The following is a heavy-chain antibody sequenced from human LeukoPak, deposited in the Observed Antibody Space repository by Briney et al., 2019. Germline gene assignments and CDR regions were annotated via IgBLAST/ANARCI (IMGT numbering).Heavy chain of an antibody. CDR3: VKGSQVVYSPSFDF. V-gene: IGHV3-64D*06. Sequence: GGCLRLSCSASGFTFRDYAMHWVRRAPGKGLEYVSAVGTNGISTYYADSVRGRFTISRDNTENTLFLQMSSLRADDTAVYYCVKGSQVVYSPSFDFWGPGILVTV. J-gene: IGHJ4*02. CDR1: GFTFRDYA. D-gene: IGHD2-2*01. CDR2: VGTNGIST.